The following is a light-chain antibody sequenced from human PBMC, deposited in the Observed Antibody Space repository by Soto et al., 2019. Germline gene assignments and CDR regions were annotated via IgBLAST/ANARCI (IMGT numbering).Light chain of an antibody. CDR1: QSVNNNY. Sequence: EIVLTQSPGTLSLSPGETATLSCRASQSVNNNYLAWYQQKPGQAPRLLMYGTSSRATGIPDRFSGSGFGTEFTLTNIRLEPEHFAMYYCQQYGSCPQFTFGPGTKVDIK. J-gene: IGKJ3*01. CDR2: GTS. V-gene: IGKV3-20*01. CDR3: QQYGSCPQFT.